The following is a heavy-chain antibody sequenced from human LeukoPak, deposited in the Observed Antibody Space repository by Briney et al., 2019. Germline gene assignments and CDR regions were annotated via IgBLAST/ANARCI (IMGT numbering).Heavy chain of an antibody. CDR3: ARDVALSTYHYDSSGLLDY. Sequence: GGSLRLSCAASGVTFSSYGMHWVRQAPGKGLEWVAVISYDGSNKYYADSVKGRFTISRDNSKNTLYLQMNSLRAEDTAVYYCARDVALSTYHYDSSGLLDYWGQGTLVTVSS. J-gene: IGHJ4*02. CDR2: ISYDGSNK. V-gene: IGHV3-30*03. D-gene: IGHD3-22*01. CDR1: GVTFSSYG.